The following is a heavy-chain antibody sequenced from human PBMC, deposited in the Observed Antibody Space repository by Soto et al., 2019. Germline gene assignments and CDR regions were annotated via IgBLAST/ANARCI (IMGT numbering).Heavy chain of an antibody. CDR1: AGSVSSDY. CDR3: ARGTGDSSGYYRPFDY. Sequence: QVQLQESGPGLVKPSETLSLTCTVSAGSVSSDYWSWIRQPPGKGLECIGYIYYTGSTNYNPSLARRVTMSVDTSRNQLSLKITSLTAADTAVYYCARGTGDSSGYYRPFDYWGQGTLVTVSS. J-gene: IGHJ4*02. V-gene: IGHV4-59*02. CDR2: IYYTGST. D-gene: IGHD3-22*01.